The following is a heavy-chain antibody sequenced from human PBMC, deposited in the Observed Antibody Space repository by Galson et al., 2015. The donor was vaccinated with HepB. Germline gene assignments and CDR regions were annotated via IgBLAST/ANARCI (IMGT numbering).Heavy chain of an antibody. J-gene: IGHJ4*02. CDR1: GFTFSSYS. D-gene: IGHD3-9*01. CDR3: AREDILTGNFDY. V-gene: IGHV3-48*01. CDR2: ISSSSTI. Sequence: SLRLSCAASGFTFSSYSMNWVRQAPGKGLEWVSYISSSSTIYYADSVKGRFTISRDNAKNSLYLQMNSLRAEDTAVYYCAREDILTGNFDYWGQGTLVTVSS.